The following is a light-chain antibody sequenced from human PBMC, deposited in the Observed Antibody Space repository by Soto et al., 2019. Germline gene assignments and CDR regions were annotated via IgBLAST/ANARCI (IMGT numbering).Light chain of an antibody. J-gene: IGKJ2*01. V-gene: IGKV3-20*01. CDR1: QTVTSNY. CDR3: QQYLSLTVT. Sequence: LLTHSPLTLSLSPGERSTLSCRSIQTVTSNYLAWYQQKPGQAPRLLIYGASRRATDIPDRFSGSGSGTDFTLTISRLEPEDFELSYCQQYLSLTVTFAKRNXVEIK. CDR2: GAS.